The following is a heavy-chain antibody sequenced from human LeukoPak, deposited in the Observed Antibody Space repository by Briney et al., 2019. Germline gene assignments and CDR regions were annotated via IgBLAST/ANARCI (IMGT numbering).Heavy chain of an antibody. Sequence: QPGGSLRLSCTASGFPFDDYAIHWVRQAPGKGLEWVSGINWNSGSIAYADSVKGRFTISRDNAKNSLYLQMNSLTAEDTAFYYCAKEGPVKQQLAYYFDYWGQGALVTVSS. CDR2: INWNSGSI. CDR3: AKEGPVKQQLAYYFDY. J-gene: IGHJ4*02. V-gene: IGHV3-9*01. CDR1: GFPFDDYA. D-gene: IGHD6-13*01.